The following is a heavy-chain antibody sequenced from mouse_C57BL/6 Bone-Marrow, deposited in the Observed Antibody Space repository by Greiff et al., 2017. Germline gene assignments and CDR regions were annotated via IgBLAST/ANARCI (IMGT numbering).Heavy chain of an antibody. D-gene: IGHD2-4*01. Sequence: EVKVVESGGGLVKPGGSLKLSCAASGFTFSDYGMHWVRQAPEKGLEWVAYISSGSSTIYYADTVKGRFTISRDNAKNTLFLQMTSLRSEDTAMYYCARDYDYAPFAYWGQGTLVTVSA. CDR3: ARDYDYAPFAY. CDR2: ISSGSSTI. V-gene: IGHV5-17*01. CDR1: GFTFSDYG. J-gene: IGHJ3*01.